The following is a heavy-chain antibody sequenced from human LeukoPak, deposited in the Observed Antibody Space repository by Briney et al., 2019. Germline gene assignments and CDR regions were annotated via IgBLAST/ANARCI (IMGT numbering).Heavy chain of an antibody. Sequence: ASVKVSCKASGYTFTGYYMHWVRQAPGQGLEWMGWINPNSGGTNYAQKFQGRVTMTRDTSISTAYMELSRLRSDDTAVYYCARRYSSSWYIWYFDLWGRGTLVTVSS. D-gene: IGHD6-13*01. CDR3: ARRYSSSWYIWYFDL. V-gene: IGHV1-2*02. CDR2: INPNSGGT. J-gene: IGHJ2*01. CDR1: GYTFTGYY.